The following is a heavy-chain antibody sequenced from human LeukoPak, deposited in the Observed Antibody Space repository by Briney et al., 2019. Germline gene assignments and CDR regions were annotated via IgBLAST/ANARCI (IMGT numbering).Heavy chain of an antibody. CDR1: GGSFSGYY. CDR2: IYYSGST. J-gene: IGHJ4*02. Sequence: SETLSLTCAVYGGSFSGYYWSWIRQPPGKGLEWIGSIYYSGSTYYNPSLKSRVTISVDTSKNQFSLKLSSVTAADTAVYYCATQILLCHYYWGQGTLVTVSS. V-gene: IGHV4-34*01. CDR3: ATQILLCHYY. D-gene: IGHD2/OR15-2a*01.